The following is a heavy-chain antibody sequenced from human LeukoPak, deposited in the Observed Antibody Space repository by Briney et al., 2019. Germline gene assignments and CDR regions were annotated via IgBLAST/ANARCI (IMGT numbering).Heavy chain of an antibody. CDR3: AKGSSSLDLDY. J-gene: IGHJ4*02. CDR1: GFTFDDYA. V-gene: IGHV3-9*01. D-gene: IGHD3-16*02. Sequence: GRSLRFSCAASGFTFDDYAMHWVRQVPGKGLEWVSGISWNSGSIGYADSVKGRFTISRDNAKNSLYLQMNSLRAEDTALYCCAKGSSSLDLDYWGQGTPVTVSS. CDR2: ISWNSGSI.